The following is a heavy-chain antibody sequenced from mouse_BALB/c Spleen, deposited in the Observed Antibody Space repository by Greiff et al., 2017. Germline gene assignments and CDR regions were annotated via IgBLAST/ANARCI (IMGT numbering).Heavy chain of an antibody. V-gene: IGHV2-6-7*01. Sequence: VQVVESGPGLVAPSQSLSITCTVSGFSLTGYGVNWVRQPPGKGLEWLGMIWGDGSTDYNSALKSRLSISKDNSKSQVFLKMNSLQTDDTARYYCARDRGYYYGSSYGFAYWGQGTLVTVSA. CDR3: ARDRGYYYGSSYGFAY. CDR2: IWGDGST. D-gene: IGHD1-1*01. CDR1: GFSLTGYG. J-gene: IGHJ3*01.